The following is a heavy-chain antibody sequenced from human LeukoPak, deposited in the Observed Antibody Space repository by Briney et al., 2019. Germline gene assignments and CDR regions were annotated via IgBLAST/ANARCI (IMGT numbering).Heavy chain of an antibody. CDR2: IYYSGST. Sequence: SETLSLTCTVSGESISGYYWSWIRQPPGKGLEWIGYIYYSGSTNYNPSLKSRVTISVDASKNQFSLRLSSVTAADTAVYYCAREPIRALRGYYYYYLDVWGKGTTVTISS. V-gene: IGHV4-59*01. D-gene: IGHD3-10*01. CDR1: GESISGYY. J-gene: IGHJ6*03. CDR3: AREPIRALRGYYYYYLDV.